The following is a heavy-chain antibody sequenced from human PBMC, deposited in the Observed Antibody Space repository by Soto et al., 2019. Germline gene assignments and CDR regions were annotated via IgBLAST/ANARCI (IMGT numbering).Heavy chain of an antibody. CDR2: ISSSSSTI. V-gene: IGHV3-48*04. CDR1: GFSFSTYN. Sequence: EVQLVESGGGLVQPGGSLRLSCAASGFSFSTYNMNWVRQAPGKGLEWVSYISSSSSTIYYADSVKGRFTISRDNAKNARHLQMNSLRGDGTAVYYCTRESPSALGIVGPIYGGSWGPGTLVTVSS. CDR3: TRESPSALGIVGPIYGGS. J-gene: IGHJ5*02. D-gene: IGHD1-26*01.